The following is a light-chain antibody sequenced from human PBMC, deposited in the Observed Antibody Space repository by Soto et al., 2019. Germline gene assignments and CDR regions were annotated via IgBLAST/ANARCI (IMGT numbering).Light chain of an antibody. J-gene: IGKJ1*01. CDR3: QQYGSSPGT. CDR1: RSVSSSY. CDR2: AVS. Sequence: EIVLTQSPGTLSLSPGERATLSCRASRSVSSSYLAWYQQKPGQAPRLLIYAVSSRATGIPDRFSGSGSGTDFTLTISRLEPEDFAVYYCQQYGSSPGTFGQGTKVEIK. V-gene: IGKV3-20*01.